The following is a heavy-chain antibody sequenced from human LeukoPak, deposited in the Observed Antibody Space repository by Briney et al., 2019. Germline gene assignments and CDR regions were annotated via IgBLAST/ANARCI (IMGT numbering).Heavy chain of an antibody. V-gene: IGHV1-18*01. J-gene: IGHJ4*02. CDR2: IINYNDHT. CDR3: ARASRPPTYSSIWYYFDY. Sequence: ASVRVSCTASGYTFTSYAISWVRQAPGQGLEWMGWIINYNDHTDYAQKFQGRVTMTTDTSTNTAYMELRSLRSDDTAVYYCARASRPPTYSSIWYYFDYWGQGTLVTVSS. D-gene: IGHD6-13*01. CDR1: GYTFTSYA.